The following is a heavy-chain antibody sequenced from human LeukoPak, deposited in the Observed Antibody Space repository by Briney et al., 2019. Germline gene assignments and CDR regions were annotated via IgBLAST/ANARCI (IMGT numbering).Heavy chain of an antibody. Sequence: ASVKVSRKASGGTFSSYAISWVRQAPGQGLEWMGGIIPIFGTANYAQKFQGRVTITADKSTSTAYMELSSLRSEDTAVYYCASCPDSSGYYYYYYYMDVWGKGTTVTVSS. CDR3: ASCPDSSGYYYYYYYMDV. D-gene: IGHD3-22*01. J-gene: IGHJ6*03. CDR2: IIPIFGTA. CDR1: GGTFSSYA. V-gene: IGHV1-69*06.